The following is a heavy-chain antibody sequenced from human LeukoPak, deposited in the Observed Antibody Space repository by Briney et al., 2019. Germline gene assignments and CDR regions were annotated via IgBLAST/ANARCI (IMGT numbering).Heavy chain of an antibody. CDR2: ISCDGSYK. Sequence: GGSLRLSCAASGFTFSSYAMHWVRQAPGKGLEWVALISCDGSYKCYADSVKGRFTVSRDNSKNTLYLQMNSLRAEDTAVYYCARDGAGYCSRTSCYGSWFDPWGQGTPVTVSS. CDR1: GFTFSSYA. V-gene: IGHV3-30*04. D-gene: IGHD2-2*01. CDR3: ARDGAGYCSRTSCYGSWFDP. J-gene: IGHJ5*02.